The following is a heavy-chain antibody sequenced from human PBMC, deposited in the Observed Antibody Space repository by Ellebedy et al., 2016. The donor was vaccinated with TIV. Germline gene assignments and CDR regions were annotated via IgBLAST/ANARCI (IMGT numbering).Heavy chain of an antibody. CDR3: ARDSRYYYGSGSQTDWFDP. D-gene: IGHD3-10*01. J-gene: IGHJ5*02. Sequence: GSLRLXXTVSGGSISSSSYYWGWIRQPPGKGLEWIGSIYYSGSTYYNPSLKSRVTISVDTSKNQFSLKLSSVTAADTAVYYCARDSRYYYGSGSQTDWFDPWGQGTLVTVSS. CDR2: IYYSGST. CDR1: GGSISSSSYY. V-gene: IGHV4-39*07.